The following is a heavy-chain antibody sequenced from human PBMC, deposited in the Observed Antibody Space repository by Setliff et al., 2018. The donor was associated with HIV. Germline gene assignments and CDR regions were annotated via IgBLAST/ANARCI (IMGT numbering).Heavy chain of an antibody. Sequence: PSETLSLTCAVSGASINSNNWWSWVRQPPGKGLEWIGEIYHSGSTNSNPSLRSRVTISVDKSKNQLSLKLSSVTAADTAVYYCARQRYYYDNSGYFTIWGQGTLVTVSS. J-gene: IGHJ4*02. CDR3: ARQRYYYDNSGYFTI. CDR2: IYHSGST. CDR1: GASINSNNW. D-gene: IGHD3-22*01. V-gene: IGHV4-4*02.